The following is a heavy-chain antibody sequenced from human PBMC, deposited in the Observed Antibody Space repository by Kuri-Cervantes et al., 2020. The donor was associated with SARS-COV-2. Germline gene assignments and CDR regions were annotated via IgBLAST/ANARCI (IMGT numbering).Heavy chain of an antibody. CDR3: AKDRRWELRGDAFDI. D-gene: IGHD1-26*01. CDR2: IKQDGSEK. V-gene: IGHV3-7*03. Sequence: GESLKISCAASGFTFSSYWMSWVRQAPGKGLEWVANIKQDGSEKYYVDSVKGRFTISRDNSKNTLYLQMNSLRAEDTAVYYCAKDRRWELRGDAFDIWGQGTMVTVSS. CDR1: GFTFSSYW. J-gene: IGHJ3*02.